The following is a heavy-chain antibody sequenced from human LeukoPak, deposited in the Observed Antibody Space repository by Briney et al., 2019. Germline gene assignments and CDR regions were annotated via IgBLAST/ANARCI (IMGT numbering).Heavy chain of an antibody. Sequence: PGGSLRLSCAASGFNFRGYGMHRVRQAPGKGLEWVTFIHYDGRNQYYADSVKGRFTISRDNSKNTLYLQMNSLRPEDTAVYYCAKDIATLYYYDSSGYFDYWGQGTLVTVSS. CDR3: AKDIATLYYYDSSGYFDY. D-gene: IGHD3-22*01. CDR1: GFNFRGYG. J-gene: IGHJ4*02. V-gene: IGHV3-30*02. CDR2: IHYDGRNQ.